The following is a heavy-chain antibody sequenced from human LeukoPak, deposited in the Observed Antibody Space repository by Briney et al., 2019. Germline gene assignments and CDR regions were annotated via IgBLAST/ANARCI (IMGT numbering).Heavy chain of an antibody. CDR1: GITFSDYY. V-gene: IGHV3-11*01. J-gene: IGHJ4*02. Sequence: GGSLRLSCAASGITFSDYYMSWIRQAPGKGLEWVSYISSSGRTKYYADSVKGRFTISRDNAKYSLYLQMNSLRAEDTAVYYCARALSSGYYYHYWGQGTLVTVSS. D-gene: IGHD3-22*01. CDR2: ISSSGRTK. CDR3: ARALSSGYYYHY.